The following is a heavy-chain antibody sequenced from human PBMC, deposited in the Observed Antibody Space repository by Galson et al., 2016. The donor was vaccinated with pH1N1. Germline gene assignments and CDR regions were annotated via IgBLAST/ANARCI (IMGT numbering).Heavy chain of an antibody. V-gene: IGHV3-30*04. CDR3: ARDSEYSGHEGFH. CDR1: GFTFTSYA. CDR2: ILYDGTNE. J-gene: IGHJ4*02. Sequence: SLRLSCAASGFTFTSYAMHWVRQAPGKGLEWVAVILYDGTNEYYADSVKGRFPISRGKTQSTVYLQMNSLRTEDTAVYYCARDSEYSGHEGFHWAQGTLVIVSS. D-gene: IGHD5-12*01.